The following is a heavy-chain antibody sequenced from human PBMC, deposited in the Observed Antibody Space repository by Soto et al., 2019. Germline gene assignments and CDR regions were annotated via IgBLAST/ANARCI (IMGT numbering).Heavy chain of an antibody. Sequence: GGSLRLSCAASGFTFSSYSMNWVRQAPGKGLEWVSYISSSSSTIYYADSVKGRFTISRDNAKNSLYLQMNSLRDEDTAVYYCARDFGDIVVVPAADSEGYYYYYGMDVWGQGTTVTVSS. CDR3: ARDFGDIVVVPAADSEGYYYYYGMDV. J-gene: IGHJ6*02. CDR2: ISSSSSTI. D-gene: IGHD2-2*01. V-gene: IGHV3-48*02. CDR1: GFTFSSYS.